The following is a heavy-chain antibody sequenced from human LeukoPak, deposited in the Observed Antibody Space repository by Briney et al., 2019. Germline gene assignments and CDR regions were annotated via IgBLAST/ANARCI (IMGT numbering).Heavy chain of an antibody. V-gene: IGHV1-2*02. J-gene: IGHJ4*02. CDR2: INPNSGGT. CDR1: GYTFIAYY. CDR3: ARDSCSSTSCLSIDDY. D-gene: IGHD2-2*01. Sequence: GASVKVSCKASGYTFIAYYMHWVRQAPGQGLEWMGWINPNSGGTNCAQKFQGRVTMTRDTSISTVYMELSRLRSDDTAVYYCARDSCSSTSCLSIDDYWGQGTLVTVSS.